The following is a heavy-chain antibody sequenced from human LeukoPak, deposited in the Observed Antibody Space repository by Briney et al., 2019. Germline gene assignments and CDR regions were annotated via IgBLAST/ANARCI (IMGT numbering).Heavy chain of an antibody. J-gene: IGHJ4*02. CDR1: GGSICSYY. Sequence: PSETLSLTCTVSGGSICSYYWSWIRQPSGKGLEWIGYIYYSGSTNYNPSLKSRVTISVDTSKNQFSLKLSSVTAADTAVYYCARQGYDSSGYYYGEFDYWGQGTLVTVSS. V-gene: IGHV4-59*08. CDR2: IYYSGST. CDR3: ARQGYDSSGYYYGEFDY. D-gene: IGHD3-22*01.